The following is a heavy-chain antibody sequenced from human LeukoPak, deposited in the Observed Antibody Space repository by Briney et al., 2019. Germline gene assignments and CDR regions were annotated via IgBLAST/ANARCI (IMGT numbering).Heavy chain of an antibody. D-gene: IGHD3-22*01. CDR3: ARLTRPGYYDSSGYFYFDS. Sequence: PSQTLSLTCTVSGGSISSGGYYWSWIRQPPGKGLEWIGYIYHSGSTYYNPSLKSRVTISVDTSKSHFSLKLSSVTAADTAVYYCARLTRPGYYDSSGYFYFDSWGQGTLVTVSS. CDR1: GGSISSGGYY. CDR2: IYHSGST. J-gene: IGHJ4*02. V-gene: IGHV4-30-2*01.